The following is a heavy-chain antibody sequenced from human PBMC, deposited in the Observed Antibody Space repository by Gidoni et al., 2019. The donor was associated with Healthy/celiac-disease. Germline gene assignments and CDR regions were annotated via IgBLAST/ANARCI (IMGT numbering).Heavy chain of an antibody. CDR1: GYTFTSYY. V-gene: IGHV1-46*01. CDR2: INPSGGST. D-gene: IGHD6-19*01. CDR3: AKGDSSGWYGEGAFDI. Sequence: QLQLVQSGAEVKKPGASVKVSCKASGYTFTSYYMHWVRQAPGQGLEWMGIINPSGGSTSYEQKFQGRVTMTRDTSTSTVYMELSSLRSEDTAVYYCAKGDSSGWYGEGAFDIWGQGTMVTVSS. J-gene: IGHJ3*02.